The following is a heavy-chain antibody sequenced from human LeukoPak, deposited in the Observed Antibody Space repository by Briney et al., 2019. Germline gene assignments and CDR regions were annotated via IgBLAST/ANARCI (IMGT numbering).Heavy chain of an antibody. J-gene: IGHJ5*02. Sequence: SETLSLTCTVSGDSISSSSYYWGWNRQPPGKGLGWIGNIHYSGNTYYKSSLKSRVTISLDTSKNQFSLKLSSVTAADTAVYYCARERSHHDFDPWGQGTLVTVSS. CDR1: GDSISSSSYY. CDR3: ARERSHHDFDP. V-gene: IGHV4-39*07. D-gene: IGHD2-15*01. CDR2: IHYSGNT.